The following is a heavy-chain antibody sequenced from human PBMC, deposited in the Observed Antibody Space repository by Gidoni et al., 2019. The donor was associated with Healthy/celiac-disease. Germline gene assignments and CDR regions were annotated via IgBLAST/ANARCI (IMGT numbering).Heavy chain of an antibody. V-gene: IGHV6-1*01. CDR2: TYYRSKWYN. D-gene: IGHD5-18*01. Sequence: QVQLQQSGPGLVKPSQTLSLTCAISGDRVSRNSAAWNWIRQSPPRGLEWLGRTYYRSKWYNDYAVSVKSRITINPDTSKIQFSLQLNSVTPEDTAVYYCARDELWLLPGPYYYYYMDVWGKGTTVTVSS. J-gene: IGHJ6*03. CDR3: ARDELWLLPGPYYYYYMDV. CDR1: GDRVSRNSAA.